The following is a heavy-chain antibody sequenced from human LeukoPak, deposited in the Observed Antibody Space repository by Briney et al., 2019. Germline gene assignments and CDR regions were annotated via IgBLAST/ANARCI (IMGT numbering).Heavy chain of an antibody. D-gene: IGHD6-19*01. Sequence: PGGSLRLSCAASGFTFSSYAMSWVRQAPGKGLEWVSAISGSGGSTYYADSVKGRFTISRDNSKNTLYLQMNSLRAEDTAVYYCAKGTLYSSGWDYFDYWGQGTLVTVSS. J-gene: IGHJ4*02. CDR2: ISGSGGST. CDR3: AKGTLYSSGWDYFDY. V-gene: IGHV3-23*01. CDR1: GFTFSSYA.